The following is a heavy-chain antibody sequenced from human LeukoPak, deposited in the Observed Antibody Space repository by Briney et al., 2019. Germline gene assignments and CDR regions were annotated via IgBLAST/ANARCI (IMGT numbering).Heavy chain of an antibody. J-gene: IGHJ4*02. CDR3: ARRPYSISSHYFDY. Sequence: GGSLRLSCAASGFTFDDYGMRWVRHAPGKVLGWDSGTNRKGGSTACADAVKVRFTISRDDDKNCLYLEMNSLRAEHTALYHCARRPYSISSHYFDYWGQGTLVTVSS. V-gene: IGHV3-20*01. CDR2: TNRKGGST. D-gene: IGHD6-6*01. CDR1: GFTFDDYG.